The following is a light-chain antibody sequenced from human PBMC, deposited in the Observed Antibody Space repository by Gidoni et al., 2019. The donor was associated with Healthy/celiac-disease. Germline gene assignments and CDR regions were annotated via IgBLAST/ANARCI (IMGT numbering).Light chain of an antibody. CDR1: QSISSW. Sequence: DIQRTQSPSTLSASVGDRVTITCRASQSISSWLAWYQQKPGKAPKLLIYKASSLESGVPSRFSGSGSGTEFTLTISSLQPDDFATYYCQQYNSYPYTFGPGTKLEIK. CDR3: QQYNSYPYT. V-gene: IGKV1-5*03. J-gene: IGKJ2*01. CDR2: KAS.